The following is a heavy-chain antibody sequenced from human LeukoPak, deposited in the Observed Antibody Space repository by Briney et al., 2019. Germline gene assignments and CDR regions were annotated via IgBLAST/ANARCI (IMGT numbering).Heavy chain of an antibody. D-gene: IGHD3-10*01. V-gene: IGHV4-59*12. CDR3: ARERLVRGVIGDAFDI. CDR2: IHYSGST. Sequence: PSETLSLTCAVSGGSISSYYWSWIRQPPGRGLEWIGSIHYSGSTSYNSSLKSRITMSIDTSKNQFSLKLSSVTAADTAVYYCARERLVRGVIGDAFDIWGQGTMVTVSS. CDR1: GGSISSYY. J-gene: IGHJ3*02.